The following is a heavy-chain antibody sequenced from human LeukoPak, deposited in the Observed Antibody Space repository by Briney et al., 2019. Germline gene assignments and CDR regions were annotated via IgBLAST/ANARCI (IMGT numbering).Heavy chain of an antibody. J-gene: IGHJ5*02. CDR1: GFSLSGYW. CDR2: NNGDGSTT. CDR3: ARDPRNVGLAP. V-gene: IGHV3-74*01. D-gene: IGHD2-15*01. Sequence: GGSLRLSCVASGFSLSGYWMYWVRQAPGKGLMYISRNNGDGSTTNYADAVKGRFTMSRDNVKNTLYLQMNSLRVEDTAVYYCARDPRNVGLAPWGQGTLVTVSS.